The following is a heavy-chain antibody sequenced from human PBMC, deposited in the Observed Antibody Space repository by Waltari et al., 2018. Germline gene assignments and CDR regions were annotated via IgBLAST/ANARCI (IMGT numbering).Heavy chain of an antibody. Sequence: QVQLQESGPGLVKPSETLSLTCTVPGGSISRYYWRWIRPPAGKGLEWIGRIYTSGSTNYNPSLKSRVTMSVDTSKNQFSLKLSSVTAADTAVYYCARDLSGGYCSSTSCYYYYYMDVWGKGTTVTISS. CDR3: ARDLSGGYCSSTSCYYYYYMDV. CDR2: IYTSGST. D-gene: IGHD2-2*01. V-gene: IGHV4-4*07. J-gene: IGHJ6*03. CDR1: GGSISRYY.